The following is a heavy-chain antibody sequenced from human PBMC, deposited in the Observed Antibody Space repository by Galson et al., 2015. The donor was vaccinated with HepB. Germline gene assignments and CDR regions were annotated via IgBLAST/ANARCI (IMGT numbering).Heavy chain of an antibody. CDR2: ISGSGGST. CDR3: AKAHYNHYDYDMDV. J-gene: IGHJ6*02. Sequence: SLRLSCAASGFTFSSYAMTWVRQAPGKGLEWVSTISGSGGSTYYPDSVKGRFTISRDNSKNTLYLQMNSLRAEDTALYFCAKAHYNHYDYDMDVWGQGTTVTVSS. V-gene: IGHV3-23*01. CDR1: GFTFSSYA. D-gene: IGHD3-10*01.